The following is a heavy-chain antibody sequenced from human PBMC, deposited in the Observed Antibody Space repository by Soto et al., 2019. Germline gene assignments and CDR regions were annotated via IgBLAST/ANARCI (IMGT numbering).Heavy chain of an antibody. D-gene: IGHD1-7*01. CDR3: ARSDNRNSLYGVDV. CDR2: INHRGIS. J-gene: IGHJ6*02. Sequence: AETLSLTCAVNGGSLSGYCWSWIRQSPGKGLEWIGEINHRGISDYNPSLKSRVTLSKDASMNHVTLELTCVTAADTAVYYCARSDNRNSLYGVDVWGPGPAVTVSS. V-gene: IGHV4-34*01. CDR1: GGSLSGYC.